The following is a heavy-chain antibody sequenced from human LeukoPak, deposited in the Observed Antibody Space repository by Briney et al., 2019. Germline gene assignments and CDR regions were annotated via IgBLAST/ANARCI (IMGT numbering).Heavy chain of an antibody. CDR2: ISGSTGST. Sequence: GGCLRVSCAASGFTFSDSAMNWVRQAPGKGLEWVSLISGSTGSTYYADSVKGRFSISRDNSKNTLYLQMNSLRAKDTAVYYCASQRGIAAANPLDYWGQGTLVTVSS. CDR1: GFTFSDSA. V-gene: IGHV3-23*01. J-gene: IGHJ4*02. CDR3: ASQRGIAAANPLDY. D-gene: IGHD6-13*01.